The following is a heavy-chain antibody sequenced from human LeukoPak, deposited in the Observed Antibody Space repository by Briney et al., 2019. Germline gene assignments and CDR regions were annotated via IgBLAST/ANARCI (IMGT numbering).Heavy chain of an antibody. D-gene: IGHD2-21*02. Sequence: PGGSLRLSCAASGFTFSSYWMSWVRQAPGEGLEWLANIKYDGSEKGYVDSVKGRFTISRDDAKNSLYLQMDFLRAEDTAVYYCGRGSVTELDFRGQGTLVTVSS. J-gene: IGHJ4*02. V-gene: IGHV3-7*01. CDR3: GRGSVTELDF. CDR2: IKYDGSEK. CDR1: GFTFSSYW.